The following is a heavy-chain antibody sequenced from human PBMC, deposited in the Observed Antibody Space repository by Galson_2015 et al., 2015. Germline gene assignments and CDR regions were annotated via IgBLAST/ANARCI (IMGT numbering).Heavy chain of an antibody. D-gene: IGHD2-15*01. CDR2: ISDEGSIK. CDR1: GFTFSSCG. J-gene: IGHJ6*02. CDR3: AKDNEGYCSDGHCYSYYYYGMDV. V-gene: IGHV3-30*18. Sequence: SLRLSCAASGFTFSSCGMHWVRQAPGKGLEWVALISDEGSIKEYADSVKGRFTISRDNPKNTLSLQMNSLRAEDTAIYYCAKDNEGYCSDGHCYSYYYYGMDVWGQGTTVTVSS.